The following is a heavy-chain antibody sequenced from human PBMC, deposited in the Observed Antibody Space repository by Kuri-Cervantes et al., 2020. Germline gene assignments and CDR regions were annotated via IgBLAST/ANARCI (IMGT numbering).Heavy chain of an antibody. CDR2: IYYSGST. CDR3: ARTYGSGSYNWFDP. Sequence: SETLSLTCTVSGGSVSSDSYYWSWIRQPPGKGLEWIGYIYYSGSTNYNPSLKSRVTISVDTTKNQFSLKLSSVTAADTAVYYCARTYGSGSYNWFDPWGQGTLVTVSS. V-gene: IGHV4-61*01. CDR1: GGSVSSDSYY. D-gene: IGHD3-10*01. J-gene: IGHJ5*02.